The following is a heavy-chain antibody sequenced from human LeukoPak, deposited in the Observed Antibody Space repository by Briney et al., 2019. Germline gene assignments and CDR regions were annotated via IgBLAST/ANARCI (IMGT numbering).Heavy chain of an antibody. J-gene: IGHJ5*01. Sequence: PSETLSLTCTVSGGSISSYYWSWIRQPAGKGLEWIGRIYTSGSTNYNPSLKSRVTMLVDTSKNQFSLKLSSETLGDAVMYEYYSEKTLHEDVNNYDSWGQGTQVTVSS. V-gene: IGHV4-4*07. D-gene: IGHD5-24*01. CDR3: YSEKTLHEDVNNYDS. CDR1: GGSISSYY. CDR2: IYTSGST.